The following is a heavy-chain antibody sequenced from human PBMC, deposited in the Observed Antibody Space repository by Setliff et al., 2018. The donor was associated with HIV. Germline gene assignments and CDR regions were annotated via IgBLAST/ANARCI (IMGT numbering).Heavy chain of an antibody. J-gene: IGHJ4*02. Sequence: PSETLSLTCTVSGGSISSSSYYWGWIRQPPGKGLEWIRYIFDSGTTKYNPSVTSRVTISVDASKNQFFLQLISVTATDTAVYYCARQGGYKSPLMVWGQGKLVTVSS. CDR2: IFDSGTT. CDR1: GGSISSSSYY. V-gene: IGHV4-61*05. D-gene: IGHD3-10*01. CDR3: ARQGGYKSPLMV.